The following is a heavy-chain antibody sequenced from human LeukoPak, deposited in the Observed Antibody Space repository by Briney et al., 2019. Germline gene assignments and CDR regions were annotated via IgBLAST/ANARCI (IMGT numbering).Heavy chain of an antibody. Sequence: GGSLRLSCAASGFTFSSSWLSWVRQAPGKGLEWVANINEDGSAKYYVDSVKGRFTISRDNAKRSLDLQVNSLRAEDTAVYYCTRSRRDGNDYWGQGTLVTVSS. D-gene: IGHD5-24*01. CDR3: TRSRRDGNDY. CDR1: GFTFSSSW. CDR2: INEDGSAK. V-gene: IGHV3-7*01. J-gene: IGHJ4*02.